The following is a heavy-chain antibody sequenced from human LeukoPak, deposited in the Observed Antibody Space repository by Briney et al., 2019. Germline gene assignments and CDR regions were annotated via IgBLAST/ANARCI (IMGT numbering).Heavy chain of an antibody. V-gene: IGHV1-2*02. CDR1: GYTFTGSGWY. J-gene: IGHJ4*02. CDR2: IHPNNGAT. CDR3: ARDGPAQMVDFDY. Sequence: ASVKVSCKASGYTFTGSGWYLYWLRQAPGQGLECVGWIHPNNGATLYAQKFQGRVAMTTDTSISTAYMELSRLRPDDTAMYYCARDGPAQMVDFDYWDQGTLVTVSS. D-gene: IGHD3-10*01.